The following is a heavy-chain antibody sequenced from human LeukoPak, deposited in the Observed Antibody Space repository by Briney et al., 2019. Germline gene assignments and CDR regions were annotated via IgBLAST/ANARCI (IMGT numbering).Heavy chain of an antibody. CDR1: GFTFSSYA. J-gene: IGHJ4*02. Sequence: GGSLRLSCAASGFTFSSYAMSWVRQAPGKGLEWVSDISGSGGSTYYADSVKGRCTISRDNSKNTLYLQMNSLRAEDTAVYYCAKGPHYYDSSGYDYWGQGTLVTVSS. D-gene: IGHD3-22*01. CDR2: ISGSGGST. V-gene: IGHV3-23*01. CDR3: AKGPHYYDSSGYDY.